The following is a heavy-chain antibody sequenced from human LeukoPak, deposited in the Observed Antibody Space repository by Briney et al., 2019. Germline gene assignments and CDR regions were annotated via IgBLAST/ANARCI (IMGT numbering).Heavy chain of an antibody. Sequence: PSETLSLTCTVSGGSISSYYWSWIRQPAGKGLEWIGRIYTSGSTNYNPSLKSRVTMSVDTSKNQFSLKLSSVTAADTAVYCCAISRRRGDYVDDWGQGTLVTVSS. D-gene: IGHD4-17*01. V-gene: IGHV4-4*07. J-gene: IGHJ4*02. CDR1: GGSISSYY. CDR3: AISRRRGDYVDD. CDR2: IYTSGST.